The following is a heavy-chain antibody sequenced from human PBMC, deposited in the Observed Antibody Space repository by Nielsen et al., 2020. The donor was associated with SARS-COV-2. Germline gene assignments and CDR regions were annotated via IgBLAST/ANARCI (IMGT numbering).Heavy chain of an antibody. CDR1: GASVSSSSYY. CDR2: IHYSGTT. Sequence: SETLSLTCTVSGASVSSSSYYWGWIRQPPGKGLEWIGTIHYSGTTYYIPSLKSQVTMSVDTSKNHFSLNLSSVTAADTAVYYCAKGSSWGGLYLYYYGLDVWGQGTTVTVSS. J-gene: IGHJ6*02. V-gene: IGHV4-39*02. D-gene: IGHD6-13*01. CDR3: AKGSSWGGLYLYYYGLDV.